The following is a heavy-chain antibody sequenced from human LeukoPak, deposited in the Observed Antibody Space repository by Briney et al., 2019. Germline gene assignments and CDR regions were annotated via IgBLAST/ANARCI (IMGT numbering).Heavy chain of an antibody. D-gene: IGHD2-15*01. J-gene: IGHJ5*02. V-gene: IGHV1-8*01. CDR1: GYTFTSYD. CDR3: ARGRVYCSGGSCNNWFDP. CDR2: MNPNSGNT. Sequence: ASVKVSCKASGYTFTSYDINWVRQATGQGLEWMGWMNPNSGNTGYAQKFQGRVTMTRNTSISTAYMELSSLRSEDTAVYYCARGRVYCSGGSCNNWFDPWGQGTLVTVSS.